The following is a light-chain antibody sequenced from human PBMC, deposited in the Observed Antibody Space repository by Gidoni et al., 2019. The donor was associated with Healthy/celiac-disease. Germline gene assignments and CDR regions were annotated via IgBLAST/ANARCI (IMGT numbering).Light chain of an antibody. V-gene: IGKV3-15*01. CDR2: GAS. Sequence: EIVITQSPATLSVSPGERATLSCSASQRVSSNLAWYKQKPGQAPRLLIYGASTRSTGIPARFSGSGSGTEYTLTISSLQSEDFAVYYCHQYNNCPPYTFGQGTKLEIK. CDR1: QRVSSN. CDR3: HQYNNCPPYT. J-gene: IGKJ2*01.